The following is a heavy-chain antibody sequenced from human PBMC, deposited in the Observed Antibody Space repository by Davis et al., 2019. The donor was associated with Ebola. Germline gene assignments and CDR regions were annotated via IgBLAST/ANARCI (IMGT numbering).Heavy chain of an antibody. V-gene: IGHV3-33*06. CDR1: GLSIHMYW. CDR3: AKGTGATPAYHFDL. Sequence: GESLKISCAASGLSIHMYWMTWVRQAPGKGLEWVAVIWYDGSNKYYADSVRGRFTISRDNSKNTLYLQINSLTAEDTAVYYCAKGTGATPAYHFDLWGQGTLVTVSS. J-gene: IGHJ4*02. D-gene: IGHD1-26*01. CDR2: IWYDGSNK.